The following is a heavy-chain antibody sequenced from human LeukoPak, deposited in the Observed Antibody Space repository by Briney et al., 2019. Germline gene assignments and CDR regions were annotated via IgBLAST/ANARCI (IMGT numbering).Heavy chain of an antibody. Sequence: GGSLRLSCAASGFTFSDYWMHWVRQAPGKGLVWVSRVNTDGSSTDYADSVKGRFTTSRDNAENTLYLQMNSLRAEDTAVYYCASGYVDYGGNSRWGQGTLVTVSS. D-gene: IGHD4-23*01. CDR1: GFTFSDYW. CDR3: ASGYVDYGGNSR. J-gene: IGHJ4*02. CDR2: VNTDGSST. V-gene: IGHV3-74*01.